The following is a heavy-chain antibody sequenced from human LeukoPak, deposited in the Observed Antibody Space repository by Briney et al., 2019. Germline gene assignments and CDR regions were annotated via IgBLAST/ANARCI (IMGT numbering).Heavy chain of an antibody. CDR3: AREAALRWVFDY. CDR1: GGTFSSYA. J-gene: IGHJ4*02. CDR2: IIPIFGTA. Sequence: GASVKVSCKASGGTFSSYAISWVRQAPGQGLEWMGGIIPIFGTANYAQKFQGRVTITADESTSTAYMELSSLRSEDTAVYYCAREAALRWVFDYWGQGTLVTVSS. V-gene: IGHV1-69*13. D-gene: IGHD4-23*01.